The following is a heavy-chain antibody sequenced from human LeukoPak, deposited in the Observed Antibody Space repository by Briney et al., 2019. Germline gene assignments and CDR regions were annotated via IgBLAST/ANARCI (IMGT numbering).Heavy chain of an antibody. Sequence: QPGGSLRLSCAASGFTFSSYAMHWVRQAPGKGLEWVAVISYDGSNKYYADSVKGRFTISRDNSKNTLYLQMNSLRAEDTAVYYCARPWEGAFDYWGQGTLVTVSS. J-gene: IGHJ4*02. CDR3: ARPWEGAFDY. CDR1: GFTFSSYA. V-gene: IGHV3-30-3*01. D-gene: IGHD1-26*01. CDR2: ISYDGSNK.